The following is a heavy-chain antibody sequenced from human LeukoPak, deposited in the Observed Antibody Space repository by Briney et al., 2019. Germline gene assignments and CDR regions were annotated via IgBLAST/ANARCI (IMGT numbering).Heavy chain of an antibody. Sequence: SETLSLTCTVSGGSISSYYWSWIRQPPAKRLEWIGYIYYSGSTNYNPSLKSRVTISVDTSKNQFYLKLSSVTAADTAVYYCARDKTSNTAMVAGAFDIWGQGTMVTVSS. J-gene: IGHJ3*02. CDR1: GGSISSYY. CDR2: IYYSGST. D-gene: IGHD5-18*01. CDR3: ARDKTSNTAMVAGAFDI. V-gene: IGHV4-59*01.